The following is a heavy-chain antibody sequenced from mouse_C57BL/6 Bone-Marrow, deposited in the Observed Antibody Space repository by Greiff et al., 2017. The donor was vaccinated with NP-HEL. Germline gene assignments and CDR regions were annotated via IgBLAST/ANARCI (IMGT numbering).Heavy chain of an antibody. Sequence: EVKLQQSGPELVKPGASVKISCKASGYTFTDYYMNWVKQSHGKSLEWIGDINPNNGGTSYNQKFKGKATLTVDKSSSTAYMELRSLTSEDSAVYYCARAYGNYGYFDVWGTGTTVTVSS. V-gene: IGHV1-26*01. D-gene: IGHD2-1*01. J-gene: IGHJ1*03. CDR2: INPNNGGT. CDR1: GYTFTDYY. CDR3: ARAYGNYGYFDV.